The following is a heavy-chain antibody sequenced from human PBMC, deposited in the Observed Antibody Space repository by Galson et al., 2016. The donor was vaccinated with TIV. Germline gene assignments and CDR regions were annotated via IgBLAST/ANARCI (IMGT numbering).Heavy chain of an antibody. CDR1: GFSLNTDGMC. J-gene: IGHJ4*02. V-gene: IGHV2-70*11. Sequence: PALVKPPQTLTLTCTFSGFSLNTDGMCVNWIRQPPGKALEWLARIDWDDDKSYTSSLKTRLTISKDTSINQVVLIMTNMDPVDTATYYCARISGYYDHSGHFIPRSFDYWGQGTPVTVSS. CDR3: ARISGYYDHSGHFIPRSFDY. CDR2: IDWDDDK. D-gene: IGHD3-22*01.